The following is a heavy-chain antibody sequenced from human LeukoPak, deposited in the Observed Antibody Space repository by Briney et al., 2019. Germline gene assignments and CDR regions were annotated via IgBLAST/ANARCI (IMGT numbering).Heavy chain of an antibody. J-gene: IGHJ4*02. V-gene: IGHV1-69*04. CDR3: ARDYYDSSGYCTAREPYYFDY. D-gene: IGHD3-22*01. Sequence: SVKVSCKASGGTFSSYAISWVRQAPGQGLEWMGRIIPILGIANYAQKFQGRVTITADKSTSTAYMELSSLRSEDAAVYYCARDYYDSSGYCTAREPYYFDYWGQGTLVTVSS. CDR2: IIPILGIA. CDR1: GGTFSSYA.